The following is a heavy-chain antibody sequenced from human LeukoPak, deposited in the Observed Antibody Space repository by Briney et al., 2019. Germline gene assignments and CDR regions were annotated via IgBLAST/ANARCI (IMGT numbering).Heavy chain of an antibody. V-gene: IGHV1-8*02. Sequence: GASVKVSCKASGYTFTGNHVHWVRQAPGQGLEWMGWMNPNSGNTGYAQKFQGRVTMTRNTSISTAYMELSSLRSEDTAVYYCARSPMRRDILTGPAFDIWGQGTMVTVSS. CDR3: ARSPMRRDILTGPAFDI. CDR1: GYTFTGNH. J-gene: IGHJ3*02. D-gene: IGHD3-9*01. CDR2: MNPNSGNT.